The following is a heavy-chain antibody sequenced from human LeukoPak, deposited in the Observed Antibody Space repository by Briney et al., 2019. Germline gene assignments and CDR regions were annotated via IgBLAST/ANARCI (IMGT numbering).Heavy chain of an antibody. CDR2: ISSSSNYM. CDR1: GFTFSRNA. CDR3: ARGKHNWFDP. J-gene: IGHJ5*02. Sequence: GGSLRLSCAASGFTFSRNAMNWVRQAPGKGLEWVSFISSSSNYMSYADSVKGRFTISRENAKNSLYLQMNSLRAGDTAVYYCARGKHNWFDPWGQGTLVTVSS. V-gene: IGHV3-21*01.